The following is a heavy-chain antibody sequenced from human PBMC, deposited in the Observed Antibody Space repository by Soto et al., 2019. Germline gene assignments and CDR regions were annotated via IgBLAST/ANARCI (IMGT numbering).Heavy chain of an antibody. CDR2: VSYDGRTP. V-gene: IGHV3-30*19. CDR1: RETFTRDP. CDR3: TRDGCERISCYTGLQCFYD. Sequence: ASARETFTRDPMQWAGPAPGGRLEWVAVVSYDGRTPYYADSVKGRFTISRDNSKNTLYLQMNSMRAEDTAVFSCTRDGCERISCYTGLQCFYDRGQRMLFT. D-gene: IGHD2-2*02. J-gene: IGHJ4*02.